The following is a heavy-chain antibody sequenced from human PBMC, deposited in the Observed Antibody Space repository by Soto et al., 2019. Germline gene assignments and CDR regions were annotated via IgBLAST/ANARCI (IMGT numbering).Heavy chain of an antibody. J-gene: IGHJ4*02. V-gene: IGHV2-5*02. D-gene: IGHD4-17*01. Sequence: QITLKESGPTLVKPTQTLTLTCTFSGFSLSTSGVGVGWIRQPPGKALEWLAVIYWDDTKHYNPSLKSRLSITKDTSKNQVVLTMTNMDPVDTATYYCAHKGYGGYPLDYWGQGTLVTVSS. CDR2: IYWDDTK. CDR1: GFSLSTSGVG. CDR3: AHKGYGGYPLDY.